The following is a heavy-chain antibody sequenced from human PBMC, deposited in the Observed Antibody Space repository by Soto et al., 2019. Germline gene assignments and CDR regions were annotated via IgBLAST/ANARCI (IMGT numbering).Heavy chain of an antibody. CDR2: IIPIFGTA. Sequence: QVQLVQSGAEVKKPGSSVKVSCKASGGTFSSYAISWVRQAPGQGLEWMGGIIPIFGTANYAQKFQNRVTITADESTRTDYMELNRLRSDDTAVYYCARVVLVPAAMIGDYYYYGMDVWGQGTTVTVSS. CDR1: GGTFSSYA. CDR3: ARVVLVPAAMIGDYYYYGMDV. V-gene: IGHV1-69*12. D-gene: IGHD2-2*01. J-gene: IGHJ6*01.